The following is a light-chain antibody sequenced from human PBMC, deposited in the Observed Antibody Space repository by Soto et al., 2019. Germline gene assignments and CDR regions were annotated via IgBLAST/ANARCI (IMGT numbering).Light chain of an antibody. CDR1: QSIDTA. CDR3: QQYGFFLT. CDR2: RAP. J-gene: IGKJ2*01. Sequence: DVQMTQSPSTLSASVGDTVTITCRASQSIDTALAWYQQKPWKAPNLLIYRAPNLESGVPSRFSGSGSGTEFTLAISSLQPDDFATYYCQQYGFFLTFGQGTKLEIK. V-gene: IGKV1-5*03.